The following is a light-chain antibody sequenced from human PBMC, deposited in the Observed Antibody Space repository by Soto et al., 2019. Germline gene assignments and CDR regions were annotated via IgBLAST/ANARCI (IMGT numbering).Light chain of an antibody. CDR3: QQLNSYPIT. V-gene: IGKV1-9*01. CDR1: QGISSY. CDR2: AAS. J-gene: IGKJ5*01. Sequence: DIQMTKSPSTLSASVADRVTITCRASQGISSYLAWYQQKPGKAPKLLIYAASTLQSGVPSRFSGSVSGTEFTLTISSLQPEDFATYYCQQLNSYPITFGQGTRLEIK.